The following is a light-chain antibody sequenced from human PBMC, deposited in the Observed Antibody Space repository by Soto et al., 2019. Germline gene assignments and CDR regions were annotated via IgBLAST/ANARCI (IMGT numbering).Light chain of an antibody. Sequence: EFVLTQSPGTLSLSPCERSTLSCRVSQTVRNNYLAWYQQKPGQAPRLLIYDASSRATGIPDRFSGGGSGTDFTLTISRLEPEDFAVYYCQQFSSYPLTFGGGTKVDIK. CDR2: DAS. CDR1: QTVRNNY. V-gene: IGKV3-20*01. CDR3: QQFSSYPLT. J-gene: IGKJ4*01.